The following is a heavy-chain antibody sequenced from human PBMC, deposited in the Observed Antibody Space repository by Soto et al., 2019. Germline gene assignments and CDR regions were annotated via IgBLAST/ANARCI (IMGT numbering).Heavy chain of an antibody. V-gene: IGHV1-69*01. Sequence: QVQLVQSGAEVKKPGSSVKVSCKASGGTFSSYAISWVRQAPGQGLEWMGGIIPIFGTANYAQKFQGRVTITADESTSTAYMELSSLRSEDTAVYYCARDRVVVTAIQGPDYYYGMDVWGQGTTVTVSS. D-gene: IGHD2-21*02. CDR3: ARDRVVVTAIQGPDYYYGMDV. CDR1: GGTFSSYA. CDR2: IIPIFGTA. J-gene: IGHJ6*02.